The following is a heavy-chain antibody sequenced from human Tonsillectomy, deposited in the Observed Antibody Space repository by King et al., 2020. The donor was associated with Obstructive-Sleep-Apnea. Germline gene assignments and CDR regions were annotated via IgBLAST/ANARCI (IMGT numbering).Heavy chain of an antibody. CDR2: IRSKAYGGTT. D-gene: IGHD4-17*01. CDR1: GFTFGDYA. CDR3: TRGTWYGDPENYFDY. Sequence: QLVQSGGGLVQPGRSLRLSCTASGFTFGDYAMSWFRQAPGKGLEWGGFIRSKAYGGTTEYAASVKGRFTISRDDSKSIAYLQMNSLKTEDTAVYYCTRGTWYGDPENYFDYWGQGTLVTVSS. J-gene: IGHJ4*02. V-gene: IGHV3-49*03.